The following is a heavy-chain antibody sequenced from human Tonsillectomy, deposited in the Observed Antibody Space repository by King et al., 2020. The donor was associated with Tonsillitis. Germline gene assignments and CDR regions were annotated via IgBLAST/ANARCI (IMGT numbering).Heavy chain of an antibody. D-gene: IGHD2-8*01. J-gene: IGHJ6*02. Sequence: VQLVESGGGLVKPGGSLRLSCAASGFTFSSYSMNWVRQAPGKGLEWVSSITSSSSYIYYADSVKGRFTISRDNAKNSLYLQMNSLRAEDTALYYCARDQLTDIVLMLWDGMDVWGQGTTVTVSS. CDR2: ITSSSSYI. V-gene: IGHV3-21*01. CDR3: ARDQLTDIVLMLWDGMDV. CDR1: GFTFSSYS.